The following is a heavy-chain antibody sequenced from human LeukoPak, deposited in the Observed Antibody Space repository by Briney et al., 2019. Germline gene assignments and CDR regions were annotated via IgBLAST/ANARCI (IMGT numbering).Heavy chain of an antibody. CDR2: IYTSGNT. V-gene: IGHV4-4*07. J-gene: IGHJ1*01. CDR1: GAPISSYY. Sequence: SETLSLTCTVSGAPISSYYWSWIRQPAGKGLEWVGRIYTSGNTNYNSSLKSRVTMSVDTSKNHFSLKLNSVTAADTAVYYCARWDRTRENFPHWGQGTLVTVSS. CDR3: ARWDRTRENFPH. D-gene: IGHD1-1*01.